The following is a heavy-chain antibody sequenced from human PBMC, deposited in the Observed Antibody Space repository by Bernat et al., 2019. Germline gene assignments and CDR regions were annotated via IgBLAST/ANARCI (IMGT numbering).Heavy chain of an antibody. D-gene: IGHD1-14*01. CDR1: GGSISSSNW. Sequence: QVQLQESGPGLVKPSGTLSLTCAVSGGSISSSNWWSWVRQPPGKGLEWIGEIYHSGSTNYNPSLKSPVTISVANSKNQFSLKLRSVTAADTSVYYCARFWNHDYVYAFDIWGQGTMVTVSS. CDR3: ARFWNHDYVYAFDI. J-gene: IGHJ3*02. V-gene: IGHV4-4*02. CDR2: IYHSGST.